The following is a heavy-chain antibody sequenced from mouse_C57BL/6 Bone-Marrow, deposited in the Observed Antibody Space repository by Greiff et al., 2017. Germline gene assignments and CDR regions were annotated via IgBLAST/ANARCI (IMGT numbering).Heavy chain of an antibody. Sequence: EVKLMESGPELVKPGASVKISCKASGYSFTGYYMNWVKQSPEKSLEWIGEINPSTGGTTYNQKFKAKATLTVDKSSSTAYMQLKSLTSEDSAVYYCARPLSTVVAKDWYFDVWGTGTTVTVSS. J-gene: IGHJ1*03. CDR2: INPSTGGT. V-gene: IGHV1-42*01. CDR3: ARPLSTVVAKDWYFDV. CDR1: GYSFTGYY. D-gene: IGHD1-1*01.